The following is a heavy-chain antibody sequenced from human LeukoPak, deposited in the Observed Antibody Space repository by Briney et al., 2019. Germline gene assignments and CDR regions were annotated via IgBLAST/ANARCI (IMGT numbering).Heavy chain of an antibody. CDR3: ARDRVGVGSNGWEN. Sequence: ASVKVSCKASGYTFTGYYMHWVRQAPGQGLEWMGWINPNSGDTNYAQKFQGRVTMTRDTSISTAYMELSSLRSEDTAVYYCARDRVGVGSNGWENWGQGTLVTVSS. CDR2: INPNSGDT. D-gene: IGHD6-19*01. J-gene: IGHJ4*02. CDR1: GYTFTGYY. V-gene: IGHV1-2*02.